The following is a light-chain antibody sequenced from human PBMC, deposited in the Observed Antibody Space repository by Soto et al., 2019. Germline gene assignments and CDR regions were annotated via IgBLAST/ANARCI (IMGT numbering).Light chain of an antibody. CDR1: SSDVGGYNY. J-gene: IGLJ2*01. V-gene: IGLV2-14*01. Sequence: QSALTQPASVSGSPGQSITISCTGTSSDVGGYNYVSWYQQHPGKAPKLMIYDVSNRPSGVSNRFSGSNSGNTASLTISGLQAEDEADYYCSSYTRSSPLGVVFGGGTKLTVL. CDR3: SSYTRSSPLGVV. CDR2: DVS.